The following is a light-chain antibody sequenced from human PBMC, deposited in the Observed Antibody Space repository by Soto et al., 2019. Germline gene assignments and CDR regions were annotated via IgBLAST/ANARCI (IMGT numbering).Light chain of an antibody. J-gene: IGKJ1*01. CDR1: QSITKY. Sequence: DIQMTQSPSSLSASVGDRVTITCRASQSITKYLNWYQQKPGKAPRLLIYAASNLQSGVPSRFSGSGSGTDFTLNISSLQPEDLATYYFQLNHQNPPWTFGPGTMVEIK. V-gene: IGKV1-39*01. CDR2: AAS. CDR3: QLNHQNPPWT.